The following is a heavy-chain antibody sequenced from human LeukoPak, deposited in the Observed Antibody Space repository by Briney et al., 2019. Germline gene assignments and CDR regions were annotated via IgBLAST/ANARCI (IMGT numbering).Heavy chain of an antibody. CDR1: GGSISSSNW. D-gene: IGHD5-24*01. J-gene: IGHJ4*02. CDR3: ARCPRRDGYKAGDFDY. Sequence: TSETLSLTCAVSGGSISSSNWWSWVRQPPGKGLEWIGEIYHSGSTYYNPSLKSRVTISVDTSKNQFSLKLSSVTAADTAVYYCARCPRRDGYKAGDFDYWGQGTLVTVSS. CDR2: IYHSGST. V-gene: IGHV4-4*02.